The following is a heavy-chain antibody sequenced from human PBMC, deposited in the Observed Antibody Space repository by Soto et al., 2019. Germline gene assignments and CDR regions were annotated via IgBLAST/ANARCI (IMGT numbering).Heavy chain of an antibody. CDR2: INPNSGGT. Sequence: ASVKVSCKASGYTFTGYYMHWVRQAPGQGLEWMGWINPNSGGTNYAQKFQDRVTMTRDTSISTAYMELSRLRSDDTAVYYCAREELHYDIWTGYSQRGWFDSWGQGTLVTVSS. V-gene: IGHV1-2*02. J-gene: IGHJ5*01. D-gene: IGHD3-9*01. CDR1: GYTFTGYY. CDR3: AREELHYDIWTGYSQRGWFDS.